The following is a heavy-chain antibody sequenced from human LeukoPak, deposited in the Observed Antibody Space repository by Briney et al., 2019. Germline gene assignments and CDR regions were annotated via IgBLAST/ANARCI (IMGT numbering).Heavy chain of an antibody. Sequence: GRSLRPSWAPFGLTSISYSMNWVRQAPGKGRSWVSSIISSSSYIYYADSVKGRFTTPRDNAKNSLYLQMNRLRAEDTAVYYCARSPQEYDYVWGSYRPIDYWGQGTLVTVSS. D-gene: IGHD3-16*02. CDR2: IISSSSYI. V-gene: IGHV3-21*01. CDR3: ARSPQEYDYVWGSYRPIDY. CDR1: GLTSISYS. J-gene: IGHJ4*02.